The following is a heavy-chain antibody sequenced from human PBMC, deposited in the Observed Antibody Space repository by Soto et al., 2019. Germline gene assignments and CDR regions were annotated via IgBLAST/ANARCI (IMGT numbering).Heavy chain of an antibody. CDR2: IIPILGIA. J-gene: IGHJ6*02. CDR1: GGTFSSYT. CDR3: ARDKDRLQLGGNYYYIMDV. D-gene: IGHD4-4*01. V-gene: IGHV1-69*04. Sequence: SVKVSCKASGGTFSSYTISWVRQAPGQGLEWMGRIIPILGIANYAQKFQGRVTITADKSTSTAYMELSGLRSEDTAVYYCARDKDRLQLGGNYYYIMDVWGQGTTVTVSS.